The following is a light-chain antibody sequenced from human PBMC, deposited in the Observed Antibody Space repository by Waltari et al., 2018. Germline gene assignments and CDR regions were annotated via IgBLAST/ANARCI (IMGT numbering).Light chain of an antibody. Sequence: LVLTLSPSASASLGASVKLTCTLSSGYSSNVIAWLQQQPGKGPRYLMKVNSDGSHRKGDDIPDRFSASNSGTEYYLTISSLQSEDEADYYCQTGGHGTWVFGGGTKLTVL. J-gene: IGLJ3*02. CDR1: SGYSSNV. CDR3: QTGGHGTWV. CDR2: VNSDGSH. V-gene: IGLV4-69*01.